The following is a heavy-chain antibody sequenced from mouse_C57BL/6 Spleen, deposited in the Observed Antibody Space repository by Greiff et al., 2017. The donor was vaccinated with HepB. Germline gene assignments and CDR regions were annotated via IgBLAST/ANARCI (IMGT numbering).Heavy chain of an antibody. CDR2: IYPRSGNT. V-gene: IGHV1-81*01. Sequence: LVESGAELARPGASVKLSCKASGYTFTSYGISWVKQRTGQGLEWIGEIYPRSGNTYYNEKFKGKATLTADKSSSTAYMELRSLTSEDSAVYFCARELRYYAMDYWGQGTSVTVSS. CDR1: GYTFTSYG. CDR3: ARELRYYAMDY. J-gene: IGHJ4*01. D-gene: IGHD2-4*01.